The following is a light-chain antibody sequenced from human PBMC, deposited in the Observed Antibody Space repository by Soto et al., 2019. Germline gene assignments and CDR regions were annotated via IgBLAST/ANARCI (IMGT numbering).Light chain of an antibody. V-gene: IGKV3-11*01. CDR3: QQRGNWPYT. J-gene: IGKJ2*01. CDR2: DVS. Sequence: EIVLTQSPATLSLSPGERATLSCRASQSVSSYLAWYQQKPGQAPRLLIYDVSNRATGIPARFSGSGSGTDFTLTISSLVPEDFAVYYCQQRGNWPYTFGQGTKLQIK. CDR1: QSVSSY.